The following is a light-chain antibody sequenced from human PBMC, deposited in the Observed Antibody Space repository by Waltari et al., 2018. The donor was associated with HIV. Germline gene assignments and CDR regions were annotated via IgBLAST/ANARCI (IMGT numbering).Light chain of an antibody. J-gene: IGLJ3*02. Sequence: SYVLTLPPSEPVAPGQTTRTTCGGNNIGSKSVHWYQQKPGQAPVLVCKEGSAPPSRLPPRFSGSNTGNTANLTISKVEDGDESDYYCQVWDSNRYHCVFGGGTTLTVL. CDR1: NIGSKS. CDR2: EGS. CDR3: QVWDSNRYHCV. V-gene: IGLV3-21*02.